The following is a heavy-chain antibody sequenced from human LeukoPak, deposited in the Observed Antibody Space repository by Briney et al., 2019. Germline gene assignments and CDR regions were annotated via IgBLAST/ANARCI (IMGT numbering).Heavy chain of an antibody. J-gene: IGHJ4*02. CDR1: GFTFSSYA. CDR2: ISGSGGST. V-gene: IGHV3-23*01. D-gene: IGHD3-16*01. Sequence: GGSLRLSCAASGFTFSSYAMSWVRQAPGKGLEWVSAISGSGGSTYYADSVKGRFTISRDNSKSTLYLQMNSLRAEDTAVYYCAKVDLLSVYRPQPGGSLDYWGQGTLVTVSS. CDR3: AKVDLLSVYRPQPGGSLDY.